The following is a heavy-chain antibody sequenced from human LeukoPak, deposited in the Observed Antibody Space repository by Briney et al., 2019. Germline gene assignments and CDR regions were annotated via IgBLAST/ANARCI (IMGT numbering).Heavy chain of an antibody. CDR2: ISGDGGST. J-gene: IGHJ4*02. CDR3: EKDSRGCGYCSGGSCYNDY. Sequence: PGGSLRLSCAASGFTFDDYAMHWVRQAPGKGLEWVSLISGDGGSTYYADSVKGRFTISRDNSKNSLYLQMNSLRTEDTALYYCEKDSRGCGYCSGGSCYNDYWGQGTLVTVSS. V-gene: IGHV3-43*02. CDR1: GFTFDDYA. D-gene: IGHD2-15*01.